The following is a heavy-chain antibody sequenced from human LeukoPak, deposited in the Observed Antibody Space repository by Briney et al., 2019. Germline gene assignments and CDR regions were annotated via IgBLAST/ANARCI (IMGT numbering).Heavy chain of an antibody. J-gene: IGHJ4*02. CDR1: GYTFTGYY. Sequence: ASMKVSCKASGYTFTGYYIHWLRQAPGQGLEWMGWISAYNGNTNYAQKLQGRVTMTTDTSTSTAYMELRSLRSDDTAVYYCARKGWSWDYWGQGTLVTVSS. CDR2: ISAYNGNT. V-gene: IGHV1-18*04. CDR3: ARKGWSWDY. D-gene: IGHD2-15*01.